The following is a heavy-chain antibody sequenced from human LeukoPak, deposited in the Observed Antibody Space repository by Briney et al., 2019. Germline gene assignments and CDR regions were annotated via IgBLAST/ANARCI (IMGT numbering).Heavy chain of an antibody. J-gene: IGHJ4*02. Sequence: PGASRPICPQCTGFSLTRSWICSVRQPTGKRVERLGIIYPGDSDTRYSPSFHGQVTISADKSVSTAYLQWSSLKAWDSAMYYCARFSVGGTYYPDYLGQGTLVTVSS. V-gene: IGHV5-51*01. D-gene: IGHD1-26*01. CDR1: GFSLTRSW. CDR3: ARFSVGGTYYPDY. CDR2: IYPGDSDT.